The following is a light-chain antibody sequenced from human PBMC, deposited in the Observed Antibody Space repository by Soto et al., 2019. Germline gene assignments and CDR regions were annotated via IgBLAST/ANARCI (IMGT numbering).Light chain of an antibody. CDR1: QTINNN. CDR3: QHYNKGPR. J-gene: IGKJ1*01. CDR2: GAS. V-gene: IGKV3-15*01. Sequence: ETEMTQSQATLSESPWKGATFSGRASQTINNNLAWYQQKPGQAPRLLIYGASRRATGVPARFSGSGSGTEFTLTISSLQSEDFAVYYCQHYNKGPRFGQRSIVDVK.